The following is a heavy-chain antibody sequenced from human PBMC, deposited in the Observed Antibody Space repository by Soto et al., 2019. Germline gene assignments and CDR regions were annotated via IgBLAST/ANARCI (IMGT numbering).Heavy chain of an antibody. CDR3: AAPLSYSYGLDY. J-gene: IGHJ4*02. Sequence: QVQLVQSGAEVKKPGASVKVSCKTSGYTFTSYGFSWGRQAPGQGLEWMGWISAYNGNTNYSLKLQGRVTMTTDTATSTAYMELRSLRSDDTAVYYCAAPLSYSYGLDYWGQGTLVTVSS. D-gene: IGHD5-18*01. CDR2: ISAYNGNT. V-gene: IGHV1-18*01. CDR1: GYTFTSYG.